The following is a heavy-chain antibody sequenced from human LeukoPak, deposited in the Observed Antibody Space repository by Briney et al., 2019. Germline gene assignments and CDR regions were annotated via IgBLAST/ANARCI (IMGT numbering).Heavy chain of an antibody. J-gene: IGHJ5*02. CDR2: IYTSGST. Sequence: SETLSLTCTVSGGSISSHYWSWIRQPAGKGLEWIGRIYTSGSTYYNPSLKSRVTISVDTSKNQFSLKLSSVTAADTAVYYCARVGRIGGWFDPWGQGTLVTVPS. D-gene: IGHD1-14*01. V-gene: IGHV4-4*07. CDR1: GGSISSHY. CDR3: ARVGRIGGWFDP.